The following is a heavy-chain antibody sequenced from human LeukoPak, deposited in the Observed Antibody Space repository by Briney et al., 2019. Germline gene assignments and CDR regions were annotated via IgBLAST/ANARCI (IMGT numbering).Heavy chain of an antibody. D-gene: IGHD3-10*01. CDR1: GFTFSSFR. Sequence: GGSLRLSCAASGFTFSSFRMSWVRQAPGKGLEWVANIKQDGSEKYYVDSVKGRFTISRDNAKNSLYLQMNSLRAEDTAVYYCADGRGSPGSGLDYWGQGTLVTVSS. CDR3: ADGRGSPGSGLDY. V-gene: IGHV3-7*01. CDR2: IKQDGSEK. J-gene: IGHJ4*02.